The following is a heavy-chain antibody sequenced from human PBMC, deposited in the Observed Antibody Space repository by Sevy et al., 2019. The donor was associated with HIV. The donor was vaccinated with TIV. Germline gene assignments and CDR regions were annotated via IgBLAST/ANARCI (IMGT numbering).Heavy chain of an antibody. J-gene: IGHJ6*03. CDR2: IDQDGGEK. Sequence: GGSLRLSCAASGFTFTNYYMSWVRQAPGKGLEWVANIDQDGGEKYYVYSVKGRFTISRDNARNSLFLQMNSLRAEDTAVYYCARARYYDILTGQNYYYYMDVWGKGTTVTVSS. CDR3: ARARYYDILTGQNYYYYMDV. V-gene: IGHV3-7*01. CDR1: GFTFTNYY. D-gene: IGHD3-9*01.